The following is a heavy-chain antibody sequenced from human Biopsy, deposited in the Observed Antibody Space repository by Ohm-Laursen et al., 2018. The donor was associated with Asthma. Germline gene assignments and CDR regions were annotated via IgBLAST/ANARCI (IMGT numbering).Heavy chain of an antibody. V-gene: IGHV3-30*04. CDR3: AREPIKATYFYGMDV. J-gene: IGHJ6*02. Sequence: SLRLSCAASGFTFSRYVMHWVRQAPGKGLEWVAVISNDGKNEYYGDSVKGRFTIPRDKSKSTLYLQLSSLRAEDTAVYFCAREPIKATYFYGMDVWGQGTTVTVSS. CDR1: GFTFSRYV. D-gene: IGHD3-9*01. CDR2: ISNDGKNE.